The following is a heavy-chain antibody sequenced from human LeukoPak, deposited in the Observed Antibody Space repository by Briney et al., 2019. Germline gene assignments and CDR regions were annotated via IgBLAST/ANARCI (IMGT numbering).Heavy chain of an antibody. J-gene: IGHJ4*02. CDR1: GYTFTSYY. D-gene: IGHD3-22*01. CDR2: ISAYNGDT. CDR3: ARDQTFYFDSGGPNFDF. Sequence: ASVKVSCTASGYTFTSYYMHWVRQAPGQGLEWMGWISAYNGDTKYAQKFQGRVTMTTDTSTSTAYIELRSLRADDTAVYYRARDQTFYFDSGGPNFDFWGQGSLVTVSS. V-gene: IGHV1-18*04.